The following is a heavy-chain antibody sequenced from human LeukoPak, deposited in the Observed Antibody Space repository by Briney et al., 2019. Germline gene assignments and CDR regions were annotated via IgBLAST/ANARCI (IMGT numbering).Heavy chain of an antibody. J-gene: IGHJ3*02. CDR3: ARVNCGGDCYSDRGAFDI. D-gene: IGHD2-21*02. CDR1: GGTFSSYA. Sequence: SVKVSCKASGGTFSSYAISWVRQAPGQGLEWMGGIIPIFGTANYAQKFQGRVTITADESTSTAYMELSSVRSKDTAVYYCARVNCGGDCYSDRGAFDIWGQGTMVTVSS. CDR2: IIPIFGTA. V-gene: IGHV1-69*13.